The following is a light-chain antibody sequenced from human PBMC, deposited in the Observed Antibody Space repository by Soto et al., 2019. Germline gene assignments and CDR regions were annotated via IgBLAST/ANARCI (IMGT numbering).Light chain of an antibody. CDR3: QQYNNWPQT. V-gene: IGKV3-15*01. Sequence: ETIMTQSPYTLSVSLREIATLACRASQSLRSSLAWYQQKPGQAPRLLIYDASTRATGIPARFSGSGSGTDFTLTISGLQSEDFAVYYCQQYNNWPQTFGQGTKVDIK. CDR2: DAS. J-gene: IGKJ1*01. CDR1: QSLRSS.